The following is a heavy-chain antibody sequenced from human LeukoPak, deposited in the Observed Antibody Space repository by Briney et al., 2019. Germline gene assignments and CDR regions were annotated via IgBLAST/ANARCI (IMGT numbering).Heavy chain of an antibody. D-gene: IGHD5-12*01. Sequence: GASVKVSCKASGGTFSSYAISWVRQAPGQGLEWMGRIIPILGIAHYAQKFQGRVTITADKSTSTAYMELSSLRSEDTAVYYCGGGYEAADYYYGMDVWGQGTTVTVSS. CDR1: GGTFSSYA. J-gene: IGHJ6*02. CDR3: GGGYEAADYYYGMDV. CDR2: IIPILGIA. V-gene: IGHV1-69*04.